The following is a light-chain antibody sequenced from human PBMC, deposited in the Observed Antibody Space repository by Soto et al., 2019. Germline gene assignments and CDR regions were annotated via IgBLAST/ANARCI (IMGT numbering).Light chain of an antibody. V-gene: IGKV1-27*01. J-gene: IGKJ4*02. CDR3: QKYKSATLT. CDR2: AXS. Sequence: IQVTQLTSSVAASVGDRVTVAXRPSLGTSDYVAGDQQYRGXVPKXXXDAXSTLPSGGPSRCSGSGSGTDFPLTISSLQPEDVATYYCQKYKSATLTFGGGTKVDIK. CDR1: LGTSDY.